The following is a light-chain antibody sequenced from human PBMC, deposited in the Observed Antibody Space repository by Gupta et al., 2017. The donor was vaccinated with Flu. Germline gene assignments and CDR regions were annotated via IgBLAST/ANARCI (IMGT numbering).Light chain of an antibody. CDR3: SSRASSGDNVV. V-gene: IGLV3-19*01. Sequence: SSELTQDPAVSVALGQTVRITCQGDSLRRYFASWYQQKPGQAPVVVIYGNNNRTSGIPDRFSGSRSGNTASVAITGAQAEEEADYYCSSRASSGDNVVFGGGTKLTVL. CDR1: SLRRYF. CDR2: GNN. J-gene: IGLJ2*01.